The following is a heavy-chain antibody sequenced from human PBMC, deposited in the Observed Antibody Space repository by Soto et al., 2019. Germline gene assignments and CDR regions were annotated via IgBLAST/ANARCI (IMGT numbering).Heavy chain of an antibody. Sequence: QVQLVQSGAEVKKPGASVKVSCKASGYTFTSYDINWVRQDTGQGLEWMGWMNPNIGNTGHAQKFQGRVTMTRNTXXXTAXMELXXXXXXXTXVYYCARXXXXXGTGWFDPWGQGTLVTVSS. CDR1: GYTFTSYD. CDR2: MNPNIGNT. V-gene: IGHV1-8*01. CDR3: ARXXXXXGTGWFDP. J-gene: IGHJ5*02. D-gene: IGHD6-13*01.